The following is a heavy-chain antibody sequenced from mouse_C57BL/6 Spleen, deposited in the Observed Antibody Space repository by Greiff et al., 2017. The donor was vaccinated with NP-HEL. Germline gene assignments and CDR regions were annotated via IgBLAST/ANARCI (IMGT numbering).Heavy chain of an antibody. CDR2: IDPETGGT. CDR1: GYTFTDYE. V-gene: IGHV1-15*01. J-gene: IGHJ1*03. CDR3: TRWNYYGSSRYFDV. Sequence: QVQLQQSGAELVRPGASVTLSCKASGYTFTDYEMHWVKQTPVDGLEWIGAIDPETGGTAYNQKFKGKAILTADKSSSTAYMELRSLTSEDSAVYYCTRWNYYGSSRYFDVWGTGTTVTVSS. D-gene: IGHD1-1*01.